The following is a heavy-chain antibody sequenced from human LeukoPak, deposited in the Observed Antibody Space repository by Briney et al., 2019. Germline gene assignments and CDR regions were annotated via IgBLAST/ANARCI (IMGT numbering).Heavy chain of an antibody. Sequence: HSGGSLRLSCAASGFTFSSYAMSWVRQAPGKGLEWVSAISGSGGSTYYADSVKGRFTISRDNSKNTLYLQMNSLRAEDTAVYYCARGKEVPAPYWYFDLWGRGTLVTVSS. CDR2: ISGSGGST. J-gene: IGHJ2*01. D-gene: IGHD2-2*01. V-gene: IGHV3-23*01. CDR3: ARGKEVPAPYWYFDL. CDR1: GFTFSSYA.